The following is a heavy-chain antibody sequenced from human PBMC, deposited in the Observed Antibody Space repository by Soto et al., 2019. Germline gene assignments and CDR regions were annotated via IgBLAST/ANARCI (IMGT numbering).Heavy chain of an antibody. Sequence: ASVKVSCKASGYTFTSYAMHWVRQAPGQRLEWMGWINAGNGNTKYSQKFQGRVTITRDTSASTAYMELSSLRSEDTAVYYCARGPSYDYIWGSYRRGWFDPWGQGTLVTVSS. D-gene: IGHD3-16*02. CDR3: ARGPSYDYIWGSYRRGWFDP. CDR1: GYTFTSYA. V-gene: IGHV1-3*01. CDR2: INAGNGNT. J-gene: IGHJ5*02.